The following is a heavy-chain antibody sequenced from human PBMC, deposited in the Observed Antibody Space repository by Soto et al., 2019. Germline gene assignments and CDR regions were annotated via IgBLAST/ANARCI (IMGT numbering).Heavy chain of an antibody. Sequence: AGSLKLSCAASGLTFSSYAMSGVRQAPGKGLEWVSAISGSGGSTYYADSVKGRFTISRDNSKNTLYLQMNSLRAEDTAVYYCAKGSIRADYWGQGTLVTVSS. D-gene: IGHD3-10*01. J-gene: IGHJ4*02. CDR2: ISGSGGST. V-gene: IGHV3-23*01. CDR3: AKGSIRADY. CDR1: GLTFSSYA.